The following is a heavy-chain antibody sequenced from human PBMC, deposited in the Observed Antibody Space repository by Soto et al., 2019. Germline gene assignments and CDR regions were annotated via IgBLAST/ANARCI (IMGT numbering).Heavy chain of an antibody. CDR3: ARHLRYGSSLA. Sequence: AETRSLKYSVSGGPISDSSNYWGWIRQPPGRGLEWIASLYYSGSIYYNPSLKSRVTISVDTSKNQFSLKLSSVTASDTAMYYCARHLRYGSSLAWGLGPLVTVSP. CDR1: GGPISDSSNY. J-gene: IGHJ5*02. D-gene: IGHD6-13*01. CDR2: LYYSGSI. V-gene: IGHV4-39*01.